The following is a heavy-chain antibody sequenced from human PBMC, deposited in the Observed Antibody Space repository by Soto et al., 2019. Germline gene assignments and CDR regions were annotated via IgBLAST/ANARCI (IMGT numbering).Heavy chain of an antibody. CDR1: GFTFSSYG. CDR3: AKAGPLGDYYGMDV. J-gene: IGHJ6*02. D-gene: IGHD3-10*01. CDR2: ISYDGSNK. V-gene: IGHV3-30*18. Sequence: AGGSLRLSCAASGFTFSSYGMHWVRQAPGKGLEWVAVISYDGSNKYYADSVKGRFTISRDNSKNTLYLQMNSLRAEDTAVYYCAKAGPLGDYYGMDVWGQGTTVTVSS.